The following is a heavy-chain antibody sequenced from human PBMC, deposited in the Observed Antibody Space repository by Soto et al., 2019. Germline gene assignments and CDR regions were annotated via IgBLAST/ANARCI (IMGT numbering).Heavy chain of an antibody. CDR2: VNPILSMS. Sequence: ASVKVSCKASGYTFTNYAMHWVRQAPGLGLEWMGRVNPILSMSNYAQKFQGRVTMTRDTSTSTVYMELSSLRSEDTAVYYCARPLSHGSLYAWSQGSLVTVSS. J-gene: IGHJ4*02. D-gene: IGHD3-16*01. CDR3: ARPLSHGSLYA. CDR1: GYTFTNYA. V-gene: IGHV1-46*03.